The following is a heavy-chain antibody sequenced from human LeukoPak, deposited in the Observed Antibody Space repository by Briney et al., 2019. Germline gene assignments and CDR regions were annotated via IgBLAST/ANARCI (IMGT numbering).Heavy chain of an antibody. V-gene: IGHV3-66*01. CDR1: GFIVSSNY. Sequence: GGSLRLSCAASGFIVSSNYMSWVRQAPGKGLEWVSVIYSSGSTYYADSVKGRFTISRDNSKNTLYLQMNSLGAEDTAVYYCARDRVGTTGYFDYWGQGTLVTVSS. CDR3: ARDRVGTTGYFDY. D-gene: IGHD1-1*01. CDR2: IYSSGST. J-gene: IGHJ4*02.